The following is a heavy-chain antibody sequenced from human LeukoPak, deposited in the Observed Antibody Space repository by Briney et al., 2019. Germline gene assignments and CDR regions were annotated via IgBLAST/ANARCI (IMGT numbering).Heavy chain of an antibody. Sequence: PGGSLRLSCAASGFTFSDYYMTWIRQAPGKGLEWVSYISRSGNTIYYADSLKGRFTISRDNAKTSLYLQMNSLRAEDTAVYYCASFYYYYYMDVWGKGTTVTVSS. V-gene: IGHV3-11*01. J-gene: IGHJ6*03. CDR3: ASFYYYYYMDV. CDR2: ISRSGNTI. CDR1: GFTFSDYY.